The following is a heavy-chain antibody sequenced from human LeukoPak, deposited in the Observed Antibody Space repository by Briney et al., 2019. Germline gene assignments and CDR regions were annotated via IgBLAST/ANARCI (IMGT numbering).Heavy chain of an antibody. CDR2: IRYDGSNK. D-gene: IGHD3-9*01. CDR1: GFTFSSYG. Sequence: PGGSLRLSCAASGFTFSSYGMHWVRQAPGKGLEWVAFIRYDGSNKYYADSVKGRFTISRDNSKSTLYLQMNSLRAEDTAVYYCAKGPSGAWYDILTGYKYYFDYWGQGTLVTVSS. CDR3: AKGPSGAWYDILTGYKYYFDY. J-gene: IGHJ4*02. V-gene: IGHV3-30*02.